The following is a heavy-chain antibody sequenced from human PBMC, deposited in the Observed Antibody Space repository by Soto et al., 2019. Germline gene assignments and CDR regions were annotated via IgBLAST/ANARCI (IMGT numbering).Heavy chain of an antibody. CDR2: IIGCGSSD. D-gene: IGHD1-26*01. Sequence: GGSLRLSCKGTGFIFGDYVIDWVRQAPGKGLERFAGIIGCGSSDFFRASVTGWFSISRVNSKSTVFLEMRTLRDEDSATYYCVGGAHSFSESLEFDPWGRGTLVTVS. CDR1: GFIFGDYV. CDR3: VGGAHSFSESLEFDP. V-gene: IGHV3-23*01. J-gene: IGHJ5*02.